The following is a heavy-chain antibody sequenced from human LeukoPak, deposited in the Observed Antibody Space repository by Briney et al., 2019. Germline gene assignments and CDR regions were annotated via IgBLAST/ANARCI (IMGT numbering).Heavy chain of an antibody. D-gene: IGHD3-22*01. J-gene: IGHJ5*02. CDR2: FSGSGGSA. V-gene: IGHV3-23*01. CDR3: AKDLGSYESSVVAPVGWFDP. Sequence: GGSLRLSCAASGFTVSTYDMSWVRQAPGKGPEWVSGFSGSGGSADYADSVKGRFTISRDNSKNELYLQMNSLRVDDTAVYYCAKDLGSYESSVVAPVGWFDPWGQGTLVTVSS. CDR1: GFTVSTYD.